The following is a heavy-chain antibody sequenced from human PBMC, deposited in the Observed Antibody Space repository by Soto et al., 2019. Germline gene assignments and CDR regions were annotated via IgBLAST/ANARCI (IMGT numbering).Heavy chain of an antibody. CDR3: ARDRFSQGYPSIYYYYGLDV. CDR1: GYSISSTYY. CDR2: IYSGTT. Sequence: WETLSLTCAVSGYSISSTYYWGWIRQSPGKGLEWIGSIYSGTTYYNPSLKSRVTISVDTSKNQFSLKMSSVTAADTAVYYCARDRFSQGYPSIYYYYGLDVCGQGATVTVSS. J-gene: IGHJ6*02. D-gene: IGHD5-12*01. V-gene: IGHV4-38-2*02.